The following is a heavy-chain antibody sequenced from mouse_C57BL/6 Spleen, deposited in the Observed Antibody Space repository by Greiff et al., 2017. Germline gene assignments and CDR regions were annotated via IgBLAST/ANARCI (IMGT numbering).Heavy chain of an antibody. V-gene: IGHV1-15*01. J-gene: IGHJ4*01. Sequence: QVQLKESGAELVRPGASVTLSCKASGYTFTDYEMHWVKQTPVHGLVWIGAIDPETGGTAYNQKFKGKAILTADKSSSAAYMELRSLTSEDAAVYYCTRWGYYAMDYWGQGTSVTVSS. CDR2: IDPETGGT. CDR1: GYTFTDYE. CDR3: TRWGYYAMDY.